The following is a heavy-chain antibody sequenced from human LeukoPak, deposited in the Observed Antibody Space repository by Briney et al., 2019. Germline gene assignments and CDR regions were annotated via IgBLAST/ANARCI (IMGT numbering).Heavy chain of an antibody. CDR1: GFIFSSYW. J-gene: IGHJ4*02. D-gene: IGHD3-22*01. Sequence: GGSLRLSCAASGFIFSSYWMHWVRHAPGKGLAWVSRINTDGSSTSYADSVKGRFTISRDNSKNTLYLQMNSLRVEDTAMYYCAKGGYSYDSSGHNYFDYWGQKTLVTVSS. CDR2: INTDGSST. CDR3: AKGGYSYDSSGHNYFDY. V-gene: IGHV3-74*01.